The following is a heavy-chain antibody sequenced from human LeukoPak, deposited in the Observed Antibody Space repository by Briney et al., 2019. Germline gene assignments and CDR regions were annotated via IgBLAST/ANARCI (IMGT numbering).Heavy chain of an antibody. CDR3: AREGYYGSGSPPSLYFDY. Sequence: PGGSLRLSCAASGFTFRNYVIHWVRQAPGKGLEWVAVTSSDLNVKLYADSVKGRFTISRDNSRSTLYLQMNSLRPEDTAIYYCAREGYYGSGSPPSLYFDYWGREPWSPSPQ. J-gene: IGHJ4*02. V-gene: IGHV3-30-3*01. CDR2: TSSDLNVK. D-gene: IGHD3-10*01. CDR1: GFTFRNYV.